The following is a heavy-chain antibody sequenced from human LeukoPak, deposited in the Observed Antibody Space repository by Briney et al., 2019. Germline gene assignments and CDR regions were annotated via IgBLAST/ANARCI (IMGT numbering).Heavy chain of an antibody. Sequence: GGSLRLSCAVSGFTFSSYEMIWVRQAPGKGLEWVSYISSSGSTIHYADSVRRRFTISRHNAKNSLYLQMNSLRAEDTAVYYCARPGIAAAGPKHYYYYCMDVWGKGNTVTISS. V-gene: IGHV3-48*03. CDR2: ISSSGSTI. CDR3: ARPGIAAAGPKHYYYYCMDV. J-gene: IGHJ6*03. D-gene: IGHD6-13*01. CDR1: GFTFSSYE.